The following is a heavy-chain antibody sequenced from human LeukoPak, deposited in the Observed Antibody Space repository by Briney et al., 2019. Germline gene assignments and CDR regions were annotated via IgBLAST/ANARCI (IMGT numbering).Heavy chain of an antibody. V-gene: IGHV3-48*01. CDR2: ISSSSSTI. CDR3: ATPRVETKDYYMDV. Sequence: PGGSLRLSCAASGFTFSSYSMNWVRQAPGKGLEWVSYISSSSSTIYYADSVKGRFTISRDNAKNSLYLQMNSLRAEDTAVYYCATPRVETKDYYMDVWGKGTTVTVSS. J-gene: IGHJ6*03. D-gene: IGHD4-23*01. CDR1: GFTFSSYS.